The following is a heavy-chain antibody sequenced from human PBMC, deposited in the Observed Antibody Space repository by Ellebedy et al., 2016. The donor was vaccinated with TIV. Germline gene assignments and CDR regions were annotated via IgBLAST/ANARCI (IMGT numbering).Heavy chain of an antibody. Sequence: GGSLRLSXAASGFTFSSYGMHWVRQAPGKGLEWVSSISGGSTYYADSVKGRFTISRDNSKNTLYLQMNSLRAEDTAVYYCARDFIVVVPAAMGLDAFDIWGQGTMVTVSS. CDR3: ARDFIVVVPAAMGLDAFDI. V-gene: IGHV3-NL1*01. D-gene: IGHD2-2*01. CDR2: ISGGST. J-gene: IGHJ3*02. CDR1: GFTFSSYG.